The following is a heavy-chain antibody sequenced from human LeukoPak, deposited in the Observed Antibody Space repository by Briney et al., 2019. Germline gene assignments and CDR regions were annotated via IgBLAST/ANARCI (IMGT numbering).Heavy chain of an antibody. CDR3: ARGEYYYDSSGLPDAFDI. CDR2: IYYSGST. J-gene: IGHJ3*02. D-gene: IGHD3-22*01. Sequence: PSQTLSLTCTVSGGSISSGGYYWSWIRQHPGKGLEWIGYIYYSGSTNYNPSLKSRVTISVDTSKNQFSLKLSSVTAADTAVYYCARGEYYYDSSGLPDAFDIWGQGTMVTVSS. V-gene: IGHV4-31*03. CDR1: GGSISSGGYY.